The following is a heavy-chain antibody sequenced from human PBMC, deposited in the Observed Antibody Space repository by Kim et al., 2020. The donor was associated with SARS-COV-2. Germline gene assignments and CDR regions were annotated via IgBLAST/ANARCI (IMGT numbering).Heavy chain of an antibody. CDR2: VYYSGST. Sequence: SETLSLTCTVSGGSVSSGPYYWNWIRQPPGKGLEWIGYVYYSGSTNYNPSLKSRVTISIDTSKNQFSLKLSSVTAADTAVYYCARISGDYDRWFDPWGQGTLVTVSS. V-gene: IGHV4-61*01. D-gene: IGHD4-17*01. J-gene: IGHJ5*02. CDR3: ARISGDYDRWFDP. CDR1: GGSVSSGPYY.